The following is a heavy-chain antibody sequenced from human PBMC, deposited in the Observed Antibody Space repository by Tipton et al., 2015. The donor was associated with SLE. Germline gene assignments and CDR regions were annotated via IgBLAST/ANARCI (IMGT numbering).Heavy chain of an antibody. CDR3: ARGARYWHFDL. CDR1: GGSISIYY. V-gene: IGHV4-4*07. D-gene: IGHD5-12*01. CDR2: SYTSGST. J-gene: IGHJ2*01. Sequence: TLSLTCTVSGGSISIYYWSWIRQPAGKGLEWIGRSYTSGSTNYNPPLTSRVTMSVDTSKNQFSLKLSSVTAADTAVYYCARGARYWHFDLWGRGTLVTVSS.